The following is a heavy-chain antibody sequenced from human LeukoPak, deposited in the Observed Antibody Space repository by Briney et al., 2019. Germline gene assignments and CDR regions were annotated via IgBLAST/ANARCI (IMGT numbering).Heavy chain of an antibody. CDR1: GYIFTNYW. J-gene: IGHJ4*02. Sequence: HGESLKISCKGSGYIFTNYWIGWVRQMPGKGLEWMGIIYPGDSDTRYSPSFQGQVTISADKSISTAYLQWNSLKASDTAMYYCARQSGSESYRGSYVYWGQGTLVTVSS. CDR2: IYPGDSDT. V-gene: IGHV5-51*01. D-gene: IGHD3-10*01. CDR3: ARQSGSESYRGSYVY.